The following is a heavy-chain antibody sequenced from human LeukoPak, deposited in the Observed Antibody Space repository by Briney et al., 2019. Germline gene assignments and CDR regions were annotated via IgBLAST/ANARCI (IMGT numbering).Heavy chain of an antibody. D-gene: IGHD6-25*01. CDR3: ARGLVAAAALDY. CDR1: GYTFTSYY. Sequence: ASVKVSCKASGYTFTSYYMHWVRQAPGQGLEWMGMINPSGGSTGYAQKFQARVTMTRDTSTSKVYMELSSLRSEDTAVYYCARGLVAAAALDYWGQGTLVTVSS. CDR2: INPSGGST. V-gene: IGHV1-46*01. J-gene: IGHJ4*02.